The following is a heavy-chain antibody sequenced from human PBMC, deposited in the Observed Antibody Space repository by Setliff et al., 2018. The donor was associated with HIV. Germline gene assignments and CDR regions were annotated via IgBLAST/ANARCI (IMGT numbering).Heavy chain of an antibody. V-gene: IGHV3-21*04. J-gene: IGHJ4*02. CDR2: ISFSGSYI. Sequence: GGSLRLSCAASGFTFSSYSMNWVRQAPGKGLEWVSSISFSGSYIYYADSVKGRFTISRDDSKNTVYLQMNSLRAEDTAVYYCAKDSLGAMVPYYFQSWGQGTLVTVSS. CDR3: AKDSLGAMVPYYFQS. CDR1: GFTFSSYS. D-gene: IGHD5-18*01.